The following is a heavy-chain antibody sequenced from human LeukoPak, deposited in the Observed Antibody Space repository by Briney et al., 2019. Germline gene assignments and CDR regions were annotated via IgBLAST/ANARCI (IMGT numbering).Heavy chain of an antibody. CDR1: GFTFSSHW. D-gene: IGHD5-18*01. V-gene: IGHV3-7*01. J-gene: IGHJ4*02. Sequence: GGSLRLSCAASGFTFSSHWMSWVRQAPGKGREWVANIRKDGSEKYYVDAVKGRFTISRDNAKTTLYLQMNSLRAEDTAVYYCARDRSGIAGYTYGRGIDYWGQGTLVTVSS. CDR3: ARDRSGIAGYTYGRGIDY. CDR2: IRKDGSEK.